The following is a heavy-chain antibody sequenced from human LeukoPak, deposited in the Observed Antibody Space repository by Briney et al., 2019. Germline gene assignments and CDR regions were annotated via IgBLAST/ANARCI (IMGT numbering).Heavy chain of an antibody. D-gene: IGHD6-6*01. CDR2: IRSKANSYAT. Sequence: PGGSLRLSCAASGFTFSGSAMHWVRQASGKGLEWVGRIRSKANSYATAYAASVKGRVTISRDDSKNTAYLQMNSLKTEDTAVYYCTRHSSSMRSDYWGQGTLVTVSS. J-gene: IGHJ4*02. CDR3: TRHSSSMRSDY. V-gene: IGHV3-73*01. CDR1: GFTFSGSA.